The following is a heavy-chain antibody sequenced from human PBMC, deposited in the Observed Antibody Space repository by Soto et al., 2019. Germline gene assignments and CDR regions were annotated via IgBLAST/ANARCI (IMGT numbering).Heavy chain of an antibody. Sequence: QVQLQESGPGLVKPSETLSLTCTVSGGSISSYYWSWIRQPPGKGLEWIGYIYYSGSTNYNPSLKSRVTISVDTSKNRFSLKLSSVTAADTAVYYCARDTYYYDSSGYLNWFDPWGQGTLVTVSS. D-gene: IGHD3-22*01. V-gene: IGHV4-59*01. CDR3: ARDTYYYDSSGYLNWFDP. CDR1: GGSISSYY. J-gene: IGHJ5*02. CDR2: IYYSGST.